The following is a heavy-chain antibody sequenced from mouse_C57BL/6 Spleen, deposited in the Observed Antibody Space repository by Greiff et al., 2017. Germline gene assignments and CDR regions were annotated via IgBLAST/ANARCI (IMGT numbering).Heavy chain of an antibody. J-gene: IGHJ4*01. CDR2: IDPANGNT. CDR3: ALYSDGYYRNYAMDY. CDR1: GFNIKNTY. Sequence: VQLQQSVAELVRPGASVKLSCTASGFNIKNTYMHWVKQRPEQGLDWIGRIDPANGNTKYAPKFQGKATITADTSSNTAYLQLSSLTSKDTAIYYCALYSDGYYRNYAMDYWGQGTSVTVSS. V-gene: IGHV14-3*01. D-gene: IGHD2-3*01.